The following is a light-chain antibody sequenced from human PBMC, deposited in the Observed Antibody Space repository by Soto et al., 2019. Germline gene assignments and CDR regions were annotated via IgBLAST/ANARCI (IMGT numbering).Light chain of an antibody. J-gene: IGKJ1*01. CDR1: QSVSSSY. CDR3: QQYGSSPRT. CDR2: GAS. V-gene: IGKV3-20*01. Sequence: EIVLTQSPGTLSLSPGERGTLSCRASQSVSSSYLAWYQQKPGQAPRLLIYGASIRATGIPGRFSGSGSGTDFTLTISRMEPEEFAVYCCQQYGSSPRTFGQGTKVDIK.